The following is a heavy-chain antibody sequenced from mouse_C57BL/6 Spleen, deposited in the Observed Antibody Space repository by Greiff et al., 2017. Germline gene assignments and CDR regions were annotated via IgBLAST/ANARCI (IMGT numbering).Heavy chain of an antibody. CDR2: IHPNSGST. V-gene: IGHV1-64*01. J-gene: IGHJ4*01. CDR1: GYTFTSYW. D-gene: IGHD2-3*01. CDR3: ASYEGDYYAMDY. Sequence: QVQLQQPGAELVKPGASVKLSCKASGYTFTSYWMHWVKQRPGQGLEWIGMIHPNSGSTNYNEKFKSKATLTVDKSSSTAYMQLSSLTSEDSAVYYCASYEGDYYAMDYWGQGTSVTVSS.